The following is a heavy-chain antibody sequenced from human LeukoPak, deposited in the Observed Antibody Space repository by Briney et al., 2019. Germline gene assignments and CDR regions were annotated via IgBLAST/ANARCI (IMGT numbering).Heavy chain of an antibody. CDR3: TKALVLGPNSVDLPVAVYYYFDS. CDR1: GYTFSDYY. D-gene: IGHD2-2*01. Sequence: ASVKVSCEASGYTFSDYYIHWVRQAPGQGPEWMGWINPESGVTKYAQEFQGRVTVTRDTSIATVYMELASLRSDDTAIYFCTKALVLGPNSVDLPVAVYYYFDSWGQGTLVTVSS. J-gene: IGHJ4*02. V-gene: IGHV1-2*02. CDR2: INPESGVT.